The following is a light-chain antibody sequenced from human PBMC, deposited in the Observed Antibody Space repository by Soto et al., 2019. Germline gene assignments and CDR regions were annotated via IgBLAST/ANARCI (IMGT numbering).Light chain of an antibody. Sequence: EIVMTQSAGTLSLSPGERATRSRRASQSVSRNFLAWYQQKPGQAPRLVIYGASQRATGIPDRFSGSGSGTDFTLTISRLEPEDFAVYACQQYGTSPWTFGQGTKVDIK. J-gene: IGKJ1*01. V-gene: IGKV3-20*01. CDR3: QQYGTSPWT. CDR2: GAS. CDR1: QSVSRNF.